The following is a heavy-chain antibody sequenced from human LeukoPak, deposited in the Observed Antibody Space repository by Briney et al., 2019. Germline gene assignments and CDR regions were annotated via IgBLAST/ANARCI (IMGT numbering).Heavy chain of an antibody. CDR2: IHTTGGT. D-gene: IGHD2-2*01. V-gene: IGHV4-4*07. Sequence: SETLSLTCTVSGASISSYYWSWIRQPAGKGLDWIGLIHTTGGTRYNPSLKSRITMSVDASKNQFSLKLSSVTAADTAVYYCARDLALGYCPSSSCSSPLFDYWGQGTLVTVSS. J-gene: IGHJ4*02. CDR3: ARDLALGYCPSSSCSSPLFDY. CDR1: GASISSYY.